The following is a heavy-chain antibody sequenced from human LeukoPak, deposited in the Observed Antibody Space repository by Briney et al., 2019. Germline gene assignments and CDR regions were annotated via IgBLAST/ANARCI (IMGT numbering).Heavy chain of an antibody. CDR3: ARDLGDTAMAPFDY. D-gene: IGHD5-18*01. Sequence: GGSLRLSCAASGFTFSSYWMSWVRQAPGKGLEWVANIKQDGSEKYYVDSVKGRFTISRDNAKNSLYLQMNSLRAEDTAVYYCARDLGDTAMAPFDYWGQGTLVTVSS. CDR2: IKQDGSEK. V-gene: IGHV3-7*01. CDR1: GFTFSSYW. J-gene: IGHJ4*02.